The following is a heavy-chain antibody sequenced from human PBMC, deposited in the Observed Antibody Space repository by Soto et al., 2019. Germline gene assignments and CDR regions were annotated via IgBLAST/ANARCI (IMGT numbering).Heavy chain of an antibody. Sequence: QVQLQQWGAGLLKPSETLSLTCAVYGGSFSGYYWSWIRQPPGKGLEWIGEINHSGSTNYNPSLKRRVTISVDTAKNQFSLKLSSVTAADTAVYYCAREDIGGDSGYDAKDYYYGMDVWGQGTTVTVSS. CDR3: AREDIGGDSGYDAKDYYYGMDV. D-gene: IGHD5-12*01. CDR1: GGSFSGYY. V-gene: IGHV4-34*01. J-gene: IGHJ6*02. CDR2: INHSGST.